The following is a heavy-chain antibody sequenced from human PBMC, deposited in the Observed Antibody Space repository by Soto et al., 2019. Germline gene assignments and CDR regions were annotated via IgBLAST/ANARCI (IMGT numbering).Heavy chain of an antibody. J-gene: IGHJ6*02. CDR2: INPNSGGT. V-gene: IGHV1-2*02. D-gene: IGHD1-7*01. CDR1: GYTFTDYY. CDR3: ARTMELRGSCYYYYDLDV. Sequence: ASVKVSCKASGYTFTDYYMHWVRQAPGQGLEWMGWINPNSGGTNYAQKFQGRVTMTRDTSISTAYMELSRLRSDDTAVYYCARTMELRGSCYYYYDLDVWGQGTTVTVSS.